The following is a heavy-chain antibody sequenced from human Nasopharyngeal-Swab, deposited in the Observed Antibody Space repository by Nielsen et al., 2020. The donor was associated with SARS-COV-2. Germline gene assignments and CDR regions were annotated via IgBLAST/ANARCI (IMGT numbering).Heavy chain of an antibody. Sequence: GSLRLSCAASGFTFSSYSMNWVRQAPRKGLEWVSSISSSSSYIYYADSVKGRFTISRDNAKNSLYLQMNSLRAEDTAVYYCARDGDYSGWELTDYWGQGTLVTVSS. CDR1: GFTFSSYS. J-gene: IGHJ4*02. D-gene: IGHD1-26*01. V-gene: IGHV3-21*01. CDR2: ISSSSSYI. CDR3: ARDGDYSGWELTDY.